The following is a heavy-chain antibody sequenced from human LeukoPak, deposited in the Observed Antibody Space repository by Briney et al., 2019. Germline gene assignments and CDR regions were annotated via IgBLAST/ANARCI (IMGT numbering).Heavy chain of an antibody. CDR3: ARRDYYGSGKFTYYMDV. Sequence: ASVKVSCKASGYTFTGYYIHWVRQAPGQGLEWMGWINPNTGGTNYAQKFQGRVTMTRDTSITTAYMELSGLRSDDTAVYYCARRDYYGSGKFTYYMDVWGKGTTVTVSS. CDR2: INPNTGGT. V-gene: IGHV1-2*02. J-gene: IGHJ6*03. CDR1: GYTFTGYY. D-gene: IGHD3-10*01.